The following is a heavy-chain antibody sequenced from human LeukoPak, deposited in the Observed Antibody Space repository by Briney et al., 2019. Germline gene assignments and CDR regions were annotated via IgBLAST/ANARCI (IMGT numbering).Heavy chain of an antibody. CDR3: ARDRGGSYMYLQH. D-gene: IGHD1-26*01. CDR1: GFIVSSNC. CDR2: IYSGGST. V-gene: IGHV3-53*01. J-gene: IGHJ1*01. Sequence: RGSLRLSCVASGFIVSSNCMSWVRQAPGKGLEWVSFIYSGGSTYYADSVKGRFTISRDNVKNSLFLQMNSLRAEDTALYYCARDRGGSYMYLQHWGQGTLVTVSS.